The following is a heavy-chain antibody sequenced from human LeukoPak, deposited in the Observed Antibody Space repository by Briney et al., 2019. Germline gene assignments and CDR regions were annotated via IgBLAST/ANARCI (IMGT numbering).Heavy chain of an antibody. CDR2: IYYSGST. CDR1: GGSISCYY. D-gene: IGHD3-22*01. Sequence: SETLSLTCTVSGGSISCYYWSWVPQPPGKGLEWIGHIYYSGSTYYNPSLKSRVTIAVDTSSNPFSLQLISMTAADTAVYYSARVADSSAYYYFDDWGQGSLVTVSS. CDR3: ARVADSSAYYYFDD. V-gene: IGHV4-59*08. J-gene: IGHJ4*02.